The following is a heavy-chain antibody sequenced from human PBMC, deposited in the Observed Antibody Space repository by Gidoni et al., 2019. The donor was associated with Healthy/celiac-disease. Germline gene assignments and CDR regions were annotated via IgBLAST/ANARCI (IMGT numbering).Heavy chain of an antibody. CDR3: ARGISGYSSSWSSYYYYYGMDV. J-gene: IGHJ6*02. CDR2: IYYSVST. Sequence: QVQLQASGPGLVKPSETLSLTCTVSGGSVSSGSYYWSWIRQPPGKGLEWIGYIYYSVSTNYNPSLKSRVTISVDTSKNQFSLKLSSVTAADTAVYYCARGISGYSSSWSSYYYYYGMDVWGQGTTVTVSS. V-gene: IGHV4-61*01. CDR1: GGSVSSGSYY. D-gene: IGHD6-13*01.